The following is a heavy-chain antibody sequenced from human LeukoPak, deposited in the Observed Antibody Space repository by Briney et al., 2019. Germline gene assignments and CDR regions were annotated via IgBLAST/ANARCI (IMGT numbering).Heavy chain of an antibody. CDR2: ISSSSSTI. D-gene: IGHD2-15*01. CDR1: GFTFSSYS. CDR3: ARDASVVVAVTVDY. Sequence: PGGSLRLSCAASGFTFSSYSMNGVRQAPGKGLEWVSYISSSSSTIYYADSVKGRFTISRDNAKNSLYLQMNSLRAEDTAVYYCARDASVVVAVTVDYWGQGTLVTVSS. J-gene: IGHJ4*02. V-gene: IGHV3-48*01.